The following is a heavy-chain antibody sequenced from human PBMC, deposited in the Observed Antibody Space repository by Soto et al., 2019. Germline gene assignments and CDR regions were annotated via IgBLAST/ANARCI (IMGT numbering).Heavy chain of an antibody. CDR1: GYTFTSYA. D-gene: IGHD1-26*01. CDR2: INAGNGNT. J-gene: IGHJ2*01. CDR3: ARGGSLYWYFDL. Sequence: ASVKVSCKASGYTFTSYAMHWVRQAPGQRLEWMGWINAGNGNTKYSQKFQGRVTTTRDTSASTAYMELSSLRSEDTAVYYCARGGSLYWYFDLWGRGTLVTV. V-gene: IGHV1-3*01.